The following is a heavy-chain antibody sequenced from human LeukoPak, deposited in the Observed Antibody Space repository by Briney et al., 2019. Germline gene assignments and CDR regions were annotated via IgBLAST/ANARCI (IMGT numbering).Heavy chain of an antibody. CDR3: VRDWGYDSSGYWQKYFDT. D-gene: IGHD3-22*01. CDR2: ISSSSTYI. V-gene: IGHV3-21*01. J-gene: IGHJ4*02. CDR1: GFTFSSYN. Sequence: GGSLRLSCAASGFTFSSYNMNWVRQAPGKGLECVSSISSSSTYIYYADSVKGRFTISRDNAKNSLYLQMNSLRAEDTAVYYCVRDWGYDSSGYWQKYFDTWGQGTLVTVSS.